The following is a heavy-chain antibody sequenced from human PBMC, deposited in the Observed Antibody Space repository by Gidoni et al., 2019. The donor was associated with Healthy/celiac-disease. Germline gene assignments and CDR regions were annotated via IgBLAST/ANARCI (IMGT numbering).Heavy chain of an antibody. V-gene: IGHV3-23*01. CDR3: AKVSVSWYFDY. J-gene: IGHJ4*02. D-gene: IGHD6-13*01. Sequence: EVQLLESGGGLVQPGGSLRLSCSASGFTFSSYAMSWVRQAPGKGLGWVSAISGSGGSTYYADSVKGRFTISRYNSKNTLYLQMNSLRAEDTAVYYCAKVSVSWYFDYWGQGTLVTVSS. CDR2: ISGSGGST. CDR1: GFTFSSYA.